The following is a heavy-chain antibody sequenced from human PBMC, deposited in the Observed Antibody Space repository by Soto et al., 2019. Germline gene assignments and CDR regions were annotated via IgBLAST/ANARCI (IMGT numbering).Heavy chain of an antibody. J-gene: IGHJ6*02. Sequence: GGSLRLSCAASGFTFNTYSMTWVRQAPGQGLEWVSSISNTGAHIYYADSVRGRFTISRDNAKNSLYLQMNSLTAEDTAVYYCVRERQFVRDFYYGMDVWGRGTTVTVSS. CDR1: GFTFNTYS. V-gene: IGHV3-21*01. CDR2: ISNTGAHI. D-gene: IGHD6-6*01. CDR3: VRERQFVRDFYYGMDV.